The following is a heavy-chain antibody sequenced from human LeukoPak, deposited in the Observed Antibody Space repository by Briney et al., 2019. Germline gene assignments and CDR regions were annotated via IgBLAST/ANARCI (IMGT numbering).Heavy chain of an antibody. V-gene: IGHV3-23*01. J-gene: IGHJ6*03. CDR3: ARDHDADFWSGYYSDYMDV. CDR1: GFTFSNYA. D-gene: IGHD3-3*01. Sequence: GGSLRLSCAASGFTFSNYAMSWVRQAPGKGLEWVTAISGSGGGTYYKDSVKGRFTISRDNSKNTLYLQMNSLRAEDTAVYYCARDHDADFWSGYYSDYMDVWGKGTTVTVSS. CDR2: ISGSGGGT.